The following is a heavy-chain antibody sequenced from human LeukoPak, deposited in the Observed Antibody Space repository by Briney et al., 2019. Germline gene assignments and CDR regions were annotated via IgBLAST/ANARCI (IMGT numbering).Heavy chain of an antibody. D-gene: IGHD3-22*01. CDR2: IQNDGNSK. Sequence: GGSLRLSCAASGLTFSMPPMDWVRQAPGKGLEWVAFIQNDGNSKNYADSVKGRFTISRDSSKNTLYLQMNSLRAEDTAAYYCAKGGAVVLTGFDSWGQGTLVSVSS. CDR3: AKGGAVVLTGFDS. V-gene: IGHV3-30*02. CDR1: GLTFSMPP. J-gene: IGHJ4*02.